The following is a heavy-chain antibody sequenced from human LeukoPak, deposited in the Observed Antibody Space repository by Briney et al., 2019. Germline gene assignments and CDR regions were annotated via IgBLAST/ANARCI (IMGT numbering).Heavy chain of an antibody. V-gene: IGHV1-8*01. Sequence: ASVKVSCKASGYTFTSYDINWVRQATGQGLEWMGWMNPNSGNTGYAQKFQGRVTMTRNTSISTAYMKLTSLRSEDTAVYYCARGTRSSSIMLDPWGQGTLVTVSS. CDR2: MNPNSGNT. J-gene: IGHJ5*02. D-gene: IGHD3-16*01. CDR1: GYTFTSYD. CDR3: ARGTRSSSIMLDP.